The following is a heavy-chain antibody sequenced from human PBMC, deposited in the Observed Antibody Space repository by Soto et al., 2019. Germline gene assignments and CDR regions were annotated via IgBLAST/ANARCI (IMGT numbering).Heavy chain of an antibody. D-gene: IGHD3-22*01. CDR3: ARDPYYYDSSGYQGSYFDY. CDR1: GGSISSGGYY. J-gene: IGHJ4*02. Sequence: TLSLTCTVSGGSISSGGYYWSWIRQHPGKGLEWIGYIYYSGSTYYNPSLKSRVTISVDTSKNQFSLKLSSVTAADTAVYYCARDPYYYDSSGYQGSYFDYWGQGTLVTVSS. CDR2: IYYSGST. V-gene: IGHV4-31*03.